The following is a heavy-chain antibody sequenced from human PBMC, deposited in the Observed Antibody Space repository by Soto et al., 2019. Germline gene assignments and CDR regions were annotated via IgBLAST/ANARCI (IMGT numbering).Heavy chain of an antibody. D-gene: IGHD3-10*01. CDR3: ARTYYYGSGSYSIAEYFQH. CDR2: IDPSDSYT. CDR1: GYSFTSYW. V-gene: IGHV5-10-1*01. J-gene: IGHJ1*01. Sequence: GESLKISCKGSGYSFTSYWISWVRQMPGKGLEWMGRIDPSDSYTNYSPSFQGHVTISADKSISTAYLQWSSLKASDTAMYYCARTYYYGSGSYSIAEYFQHWGQGTLVTVSS.